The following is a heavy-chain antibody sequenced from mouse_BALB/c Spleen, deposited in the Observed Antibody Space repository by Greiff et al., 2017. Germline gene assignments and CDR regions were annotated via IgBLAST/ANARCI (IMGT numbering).Heavy chain of an antibody. CDR1: GYAFTNYL. CDR3: ARSGVLRYPYYFDY. CDR2: INPGSGGT. D-gene: IGHD1-1*01. J-gene: IGHJ2*01. V-gene: IGHV1-54*01. Sequence: VQLQESGAELVRPGTSVKVSCKASGYAFTNYLIEWVKQRPGQGLEWIGVINPGSGGTNYNEKFKGKATLTADKSSSTAYMQLSSLTSDDSAVYFCARSGVLRYPYYFDYWGQGTTLTVSS.